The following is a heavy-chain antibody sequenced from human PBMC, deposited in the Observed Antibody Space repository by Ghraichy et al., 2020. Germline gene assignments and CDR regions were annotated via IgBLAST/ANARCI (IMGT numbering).Heavy chain of an antibody. CDR3: VKPNSDWLGAFDS. V-gene: IGHV3-66*01. CDR1: GFTVSNCY. D-gene: IGHD2-21*01. Sequence: GGSLRLSCAASGFTVSNCYMIWVRQPPGRGLEWVATIYIGGSTYYVDSVKGRFAISSDKSRNTLFLQMNSLRPDDTAVYFCVKPNSDWLGAFDSWGRGTMVNVSS. CDR2: IYIGGST. J-gene: IGHJ3*01.